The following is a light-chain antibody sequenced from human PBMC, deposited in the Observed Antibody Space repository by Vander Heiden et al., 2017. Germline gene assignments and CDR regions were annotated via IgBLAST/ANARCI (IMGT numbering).Light chain of an antibody. J-gene: IGLJ3*02. CDR1: SSDVGGYNY. V-gene: IGLV2-14*01. Sequence: QSALTQPASVSGSPGQSITISCTGTSSDVGGYNYVSWYQQHPGKPPKRRMDDVSNRPSGVSNRGSASKSGKNESTNISGLQAEDDADEYCSSSTRSRTWVFGRGTKLTVL. CDR3: SSSTRSRTWV. CDR2: DVS.